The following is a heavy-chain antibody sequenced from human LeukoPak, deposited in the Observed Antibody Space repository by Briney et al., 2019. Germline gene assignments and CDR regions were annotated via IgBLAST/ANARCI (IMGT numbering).Heavy chain of an antibody. CDR3: GLSSMNPSYYYGIDV. CDR1: GFIFSDYY. D-gene: IGHD6-19*01. J-gene: IGHJ6*02. Sequence: GGSLTLSCAASGFIFSDYYMAWIRQAPGKGRDWVSYIDRSGATAFYADSVKGRFTMSRDNARNSLHLQMNDLTPEDSAVYYCGLSSMNPSYYYGIDVWGQGTTVRVSS. V-gene: IGHV3-11*01. CDR2: IDRSGATA.